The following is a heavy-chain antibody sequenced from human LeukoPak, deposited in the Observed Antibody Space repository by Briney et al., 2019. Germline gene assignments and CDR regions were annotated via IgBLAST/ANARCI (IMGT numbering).Heavy chain of an antibody. Sequence: PSETLSLTCAVYGGSFSGYYWSWIRQPPGKGLEWIGEINHSGSTNYNPSLKSRVTISVDTSKNQFSLKLSSVTAADTAVYYCARHTSIAARPNDYWGQGTLVTVSS. CDR1: GGSFSGYY. CDR2: INHSGST. D-gene: IGHD6-6*01. J-gene: IGHJ4*02. V-gene: IGHV4-34*01. CDR3: ARHTSIAARPNDY.